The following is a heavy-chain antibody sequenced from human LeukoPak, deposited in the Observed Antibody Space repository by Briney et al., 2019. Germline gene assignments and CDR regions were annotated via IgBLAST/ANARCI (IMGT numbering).Heavy chain of an antibody. V-gene: IGHV1-69*13. D-gene: IGHD2-15*01. Sequence: LVKVSCKASGGTFSSYAISWVRQAPGQGLEWMGGIIPIFGTANYAQKFQGRVTITADESTSTAYMELSSLRSEDTAVYYCAREELDIVVVVAATNYYYYYGMDVWGQGTTVTVSS. J-gene: IGHJ6*02. CDR3: AREELDIVVVVAATNYYYYYGMDV. CDR2: IIPIFGTA. CDR1: GGTFSSYA.